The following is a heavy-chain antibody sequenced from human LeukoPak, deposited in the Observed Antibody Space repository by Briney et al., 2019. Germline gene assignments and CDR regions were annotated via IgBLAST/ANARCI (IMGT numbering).Heavy chain of an antibody. Sequence: SETLSLTCAVYGGSFSGYYWSWIRQPPGKGLERIGEINHSGSTDYNPSLKSRVTISVDTSKNQFSLKLSSVTAADTAVYYCARVSGSYSYNYYYYGMDVWGKGTTVTVSS. CDR3: ARVSGSYSYNYYYYGMDV. CDR2: INHSGST. D-gene: IGHD3-10*01. V-gene: IGHV4-34*01. J-gene: IGHJ6*04. CDR1: GGSFSGYY.